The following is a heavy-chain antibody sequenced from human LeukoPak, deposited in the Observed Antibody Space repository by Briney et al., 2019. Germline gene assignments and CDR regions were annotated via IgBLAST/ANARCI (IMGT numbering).Heavy chain of an antibody. D-gene: IGHD5-18*01. V-gene: IGHV3-53*01. CDR1: GFTVRSNY. J-gene: IGHJ5*02. Sequence: PGGSLRLSCAASGFTVRSNYMTWVRQAPGKGLEWVSVMYSGDSTYYDDSVKGRFTISRDNSKNTLDLQMNSPRDEDTGVYYCARADGYSSWFVHWGQGTLVTVSS. CDR2: MYSGDST. CDR3: ARADGYSSWFVH.